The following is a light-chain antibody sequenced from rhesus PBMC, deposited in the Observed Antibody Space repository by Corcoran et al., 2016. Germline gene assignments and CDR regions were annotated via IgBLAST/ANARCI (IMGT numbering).Light chain of an antibody. CDR3: QQGYSTPYS. V-gene: IGKV1-32*03. J-gene: IGKJ2*01. CDR1: QGISSY. Sequence: DIQMSQSPSSLSASVGDRVTITCRASQGISSYLNWYQQKPGKAPKLRIYYANSLASGGQSMFSGSGSGTDYTLPISSRQPEDFATYYCQQGYSTPYSFCQGTKVEIK. CDR2: YAN.